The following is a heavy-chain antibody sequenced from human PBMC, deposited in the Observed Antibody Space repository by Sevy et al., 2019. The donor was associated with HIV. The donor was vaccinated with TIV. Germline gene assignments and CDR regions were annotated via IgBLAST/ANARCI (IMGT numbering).Heavy chain of an antibody. Sequence: GGSLRLSCKPSGFTFSGYALHWIRQAPGKRLEWLAVISFDGSNKYYADSLEGRFTISRDNFKDTLYLHMNSLTTDDPAVYFCARRGDWNSDDFDRPPLYHYGMDVWGQGIAVTVSS. D-gene: IGHD1-7*01. J-gene: IGHJ6*02. V-gene: IGHV3-30*04. CDR1: GFTFSGYA. CDR3: ARRGDWNSDDFDRPPLYHYGMDV. CDR2: ISFDGSNK.